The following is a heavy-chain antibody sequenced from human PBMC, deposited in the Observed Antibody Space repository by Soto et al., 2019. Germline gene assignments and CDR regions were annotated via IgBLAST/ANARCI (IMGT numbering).Heavy chain of an antibody. J-gene: IGHJ4*02. D-gene: IGHD3-22*01. V-gene: IGHV5-51*01. CDR3: ARQPKSATYYYDSSGSDY. CDR1: GYSFTSYW. Sequence: PGEALKISCKGSGYSFTSYWIGWVRQMPGKGLEWMGIIYPGDSDTRYSPSFQGQVTISADKCISTAYLQWSSLKASDTAMYYCARQPKSATYYYDSSGSDYWGQGTMVTVSS. CDR2: IYPGDSDT.